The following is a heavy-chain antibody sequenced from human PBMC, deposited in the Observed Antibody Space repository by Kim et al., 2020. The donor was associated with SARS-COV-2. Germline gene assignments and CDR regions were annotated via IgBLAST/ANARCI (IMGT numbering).Heavy chain of an antibody. J-gene: IGHJ4*02. CDR2: DSNT. Sequence: DSNTNYSPSVQGHVTISADKSVTTAYLQWSSRKASDTAMYYCARGHGWADYWGQGTLVTVSS. V-gene: IGHV5-10-1*01. CDR3: ARGHGWADY. D-gene: IGHD6-19*01.